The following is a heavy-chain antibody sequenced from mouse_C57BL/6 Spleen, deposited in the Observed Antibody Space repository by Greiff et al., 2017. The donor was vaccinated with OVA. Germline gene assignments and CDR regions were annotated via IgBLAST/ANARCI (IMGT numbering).Heavy chain of an antibody. J-gene: IGHJ1*03. D-gene: IGHD1-1*01. CDR1: GYAFTNYL. CDR2: INPGSGGT. V-gene: IGHV1-54*01. CDR3: ARGDYGSSSWYFDV. Sequence: VQLVESGAELVRPGTSVKVSCKASGYAFTNYLIEWVKQRPGQGLEWIGVINPGSGGTNYNEKFKGKATLTADKSSSTAYMQLSSLTSEDSAVYFCARGDYGSSSWYFDVWGTGTTVTVSS.